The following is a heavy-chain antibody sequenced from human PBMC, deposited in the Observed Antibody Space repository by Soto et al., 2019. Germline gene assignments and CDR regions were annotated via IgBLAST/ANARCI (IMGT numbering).Heavy chain of an antibody. D-gene: IGHD2-21*01. Sequence: EVELLESGGGLVQPGGSLRLSCVASRFTFTSYAMSWVRQAPGKGLEWVAAISASGGATIHADSVKGRLTISRDNSKNTPYLQMISLRAEDTAVYYCAKDVEGGRLFRGAFDYWGQGTQVTVSS. V-gene: IGHV3-23*01. CDR1: RFTFTSYA. CDR2: ISASGGAT. J-gene: IGHJ4*02. CDR3: AKDVEGGRLFRGAFDY.